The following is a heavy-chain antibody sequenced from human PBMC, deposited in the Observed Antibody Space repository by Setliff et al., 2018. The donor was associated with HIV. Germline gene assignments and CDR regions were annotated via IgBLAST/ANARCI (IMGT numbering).Heavy chain of an antibody. J-gene: IGHJ5*02. D-gene: IGHD3-10*01. V-gene: IGHV4-59*08. CDR2: IYYSGST. Sequence: SETLSLTCSASGGSINSSYWRWIRQPPGKGLAWVGYIYYSGSTNYNPSLKSRVTISVDTSKNQFSLKLSSVTAADTAMYYCARGGAHYYGSGSYYNWFDPWGQGTLVTVSS. CDR3: ARGGAHYYGSGSYYNWFDP. CDR1: GGSINSSY.